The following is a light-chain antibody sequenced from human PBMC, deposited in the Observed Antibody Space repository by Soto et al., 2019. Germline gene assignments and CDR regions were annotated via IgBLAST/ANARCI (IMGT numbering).Light chain of an antibody. CDR2: DVS. J-gene: IGKJ1*01. CDR3: QQYDSYSWT. CDR1: QTISSW. Sequence: EIQMTQSPSSLWGSVGDRVTITCRASQTISSWLAWYQQKPGKAPKLLIYDVSSLESGVPSRFSGSGSGTEFILNISSLQPDDFATYYCQQYDSYSWTFDQGTKVDI. V-gene: IGKV1-5*01.